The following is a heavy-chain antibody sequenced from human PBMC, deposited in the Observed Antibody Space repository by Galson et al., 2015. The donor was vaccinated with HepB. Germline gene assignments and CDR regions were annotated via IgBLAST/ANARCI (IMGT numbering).Heavy chain of an antibody. D-gene: IGHD3-22*01. CDR3: ARETSVVVITPSALDI. CDR2: ISWNSGSI. V-gene: IGHV3-9*01. J-gene: IGHJ3*02. Sequence: WVRQAPGKGLEWVSGISWNSGSIGYADSVKGRFTISRDNSKNTLYLQMNSLRAEDTAVYYCARETSVVVITPSALDIWGQGTMVTVSS.